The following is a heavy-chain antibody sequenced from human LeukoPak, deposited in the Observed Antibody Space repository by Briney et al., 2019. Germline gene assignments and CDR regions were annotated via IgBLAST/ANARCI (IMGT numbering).Heavy chain of an antibody. CDR2: ISSSGSTI. Sequence: PGGSLRLSCAASGFTFSSYEMNWVRQAPGKGLEWVSYISSSGSTIYYADSVKGRFTISRDNAKNSLYLQMNSLRAEDTPVYYCARDRHPFDYWGQGTLVTVSS. V-gene: IGHV3-48*03. J-gene: IGHJ4*02. CDR3: ARDRHPFDY. CDR1: GFTFSSYE.